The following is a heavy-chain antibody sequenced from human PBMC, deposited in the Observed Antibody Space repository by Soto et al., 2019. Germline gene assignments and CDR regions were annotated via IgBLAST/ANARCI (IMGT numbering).Heavy chain of an antibody. V-gene: IGHV4-34*01. CDR3: AREINGAGDYFDL. CDR2: INHSGST. D-gene: IGHD1-26*01. Sequence: SETLSLTCAVYGGSFSGYYWSWIRQPPGKGLEWIGEINHSGSTNYNPSLKSRVTISVDTSKNQFSLRLSSVTAADTAVYYCAREINGAGDYFDLWGQGTLVTVSS. J-gene: IGHJ4*02. CDR1: GGSFSGYY.